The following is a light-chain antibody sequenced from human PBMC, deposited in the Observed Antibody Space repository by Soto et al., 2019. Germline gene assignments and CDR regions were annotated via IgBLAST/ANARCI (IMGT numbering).Light chain of an antibody. CDR1: LSINTN. CDR3: QQSYSTIT. V-gene: IGKV1-39*01. J-gene: IGKJ5*01. CDR2: AAS. Sequence: DIQLTQSPSSLSASVGDRVAIPCRASLSINTNLNWYQHKPGKAPKLLIYAASSLQSRVPSRFSGSGSGTDFTLTIINLQPEDFATYYCQQSYSTITFGQGTRLEIK.